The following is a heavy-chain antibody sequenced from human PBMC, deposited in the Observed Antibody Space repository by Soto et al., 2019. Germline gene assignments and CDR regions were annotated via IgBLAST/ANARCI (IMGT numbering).Heavy chain of an antibody. D-gene: IGHD6-13*01. CDR1: GFSLSTGGVA. Sequence: SGPTLVNPTQTLTLTCSFSGFSLSTGGVAVGWIRQPPGKALEWLALIYWDDDKRYSPSLRSRLTITKDTSKNQVVLTVTNMDPEDTATYYCSLRYSSSWHATFYYWGLGTLVTVSS. V-gene: IGHV2-5*02. CDR2: IYWDDDK. J-gene: IGHJ4*02. CDR3: SLRYSSSWHATFYY.